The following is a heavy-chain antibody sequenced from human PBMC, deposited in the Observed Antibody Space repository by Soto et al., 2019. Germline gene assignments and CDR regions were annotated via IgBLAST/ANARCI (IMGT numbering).Heavy chain of an antibody. CDR3: ARGGAMGVDY. D-gene: IGHD1-26*01. V-gene: IGHV3-7*01. Sequence: PGGSLRLSCAASGFSLSMYWMSWLRQAPGRGPEWVANIKQDGSEEYYVDSVKGRLTVSRDNAKNTVYLHVNTLRDEDTAVYYCARGGAMGVDYWGQGTLVTVSS. CDR1: GFSLSMYW. J-gene: IGHJ4*02. CDR2: IKQDGSEE.